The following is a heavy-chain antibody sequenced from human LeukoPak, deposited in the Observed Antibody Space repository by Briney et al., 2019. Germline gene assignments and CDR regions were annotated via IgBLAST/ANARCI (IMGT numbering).Heavy chain of an antibody. CDR2: MNPNSGNT. V-gene: IGHV1-8*03. CDR3: ARGGATIYYYYYYMDV. D-gene: IGHD1-26*01. Sequence: ASVKVSCKASGYTFTSYDINWVRQATGQGLEWMGWMNPNSGNTGYAQKFQGRVTITRNTSISTAYMELSSLRSEDTAVYYCARGGATIYYYYYYMDVWGKGTTVTVSS. CDR1: GYTFTSYD. J-gene: IGHJ6*03.